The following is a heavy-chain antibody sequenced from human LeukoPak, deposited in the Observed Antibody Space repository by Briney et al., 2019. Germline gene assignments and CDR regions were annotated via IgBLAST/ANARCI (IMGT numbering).Heavy chain of an antibody. CDR1: GFTFEEYV. J-gene: IGHJ4*02. CDR2: TSGDGSRT. Sequence: GGSLSLSCEASGFTFEEYVVTWVRQAPGKGLEGVSITSGDGSRTHYADSVKGRFAMLRDNPKNTLYLQMRSLRVEDTAIYYCAKDGGDIDNWGDRYYWGRGTLVSVSS. V-gene: IGHV3-23*01. D-gene: IGHD2-15*01. CDR3: AKDGGDIDNWGDRYY.